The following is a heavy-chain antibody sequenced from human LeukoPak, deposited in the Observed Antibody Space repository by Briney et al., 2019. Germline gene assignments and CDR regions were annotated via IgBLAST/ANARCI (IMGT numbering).Heavy chain of an antibody. CDR3: ARGGGPYCGGDCPFDY. J-gene: IGHJ4*02. Sequence: ASVKVSCKASGYTFTSYGISWVRQVPGQGLEWMGWISAYNGNTNYAQKLQGRVTMTTDTSTSTACMELRSLRSDDTAVYYCARGGGPYCGGDCPFDYWGQGTLVTVSS. V-gene: IGHV1-18*01. CDR1: GYTFTSYG. D-gene: IGHD2-21*02. CDR2: ISAYNGNT.